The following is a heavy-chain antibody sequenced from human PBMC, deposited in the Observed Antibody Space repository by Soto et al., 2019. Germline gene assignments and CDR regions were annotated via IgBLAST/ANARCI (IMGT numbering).Heavy chain of an antibody. V-gene: IGHV3-30-3*01. CDR3: ARVYSSSWYFTPFYYYYGMDV. J-gene: IGHJ6*02. CDR1: GFTFSSYA. CDR2: ISYDGSNK. D-gene: IGHD6-13*01. Sequence: GESLKISCAASGFTFSSYAMHWVRQAPGKGLEWVAVISYDGSNKYYADSVKGRFTISRDNSKNTLYLKMNSLRAEDTAVYYCARVYSSSWYFTPFYYYYGMDVWGQGTTVTVSS.